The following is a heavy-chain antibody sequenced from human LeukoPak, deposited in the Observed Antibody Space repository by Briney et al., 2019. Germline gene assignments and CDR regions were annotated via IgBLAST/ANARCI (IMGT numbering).Heavy chain of an antibody. CDR1: GFTFSSYE. Sequence: PGGSLRLSCAASGFTFSSYEMNWVRQAPGKGLEWVSYISSSGSTIYYADSVKGRFTISRDNAKNSLYLQMNSLRAEDTAVYYCARDHGRGYSYQEPNYFDYWGQGTLVTVSS. CDR2: ISSSGSTI. V-gene: IGHV3-48*03. CDR3: ARDHGRGYSYQEPNYFDY. J-gene: IGHJ4*02. D-gene: IGHD5-18*01.